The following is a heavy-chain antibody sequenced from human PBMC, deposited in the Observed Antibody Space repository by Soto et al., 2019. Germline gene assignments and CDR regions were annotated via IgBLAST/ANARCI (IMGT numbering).Heavy chain of an antibody. CDR2: INTDGRTT. Sequence: EVQLVESGGGLVRPGGSLRLSCAASGFSFSSHYMHWVRQVPGKGLVWVSCINTDGRTTSYADSVKGRFTISRDNAKSTLYLQMNSLGAEDTAVYYCAKGSTVSGTVYWGQGTLVTVSS. CDR3: AKGSTVSGTVY. D-gene: IGHD4-17*01. J-gene: IGHJ4*02. CDR1: GFSFSSHY. V-gene: IGHV3-74*01.